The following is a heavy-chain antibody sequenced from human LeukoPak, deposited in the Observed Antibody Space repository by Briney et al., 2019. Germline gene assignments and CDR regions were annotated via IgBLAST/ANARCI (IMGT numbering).Heavy chain of an antibody. CDR1: GYTFTSYD. Sequence: ASVKVSCKASGYTFTSYDINWVRQATGQGHEWMGWMNPNSGNTGYAQKFQGSATMTRNTSISTAYMELSSLRSEDTAVYYCARAQHYYDSSGAFWGQGTLVTVSS. D-gene: IGHD3-22*01. J-gene: IGHJ4*02. CDR3: ARAQHYYDSSGAF. CDR2: MNPNSGNT. V-gene: IGHV1-8*01.